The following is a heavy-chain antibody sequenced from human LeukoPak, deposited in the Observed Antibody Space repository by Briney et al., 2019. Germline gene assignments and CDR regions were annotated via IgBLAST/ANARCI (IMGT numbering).Heavy chain of an antibody. V-gene: IGHV1-3*01. D-gene: IGHD3-10*01. Sequence: ASVKVSCKASGYTFTSYAMHWVRQAPGQRLEWMGCINAGNGNTKYSQKFQGRVTISRDTSASTAHMELSSLRYEDTAVYYCARTFYGSGETSVPYRGAFDIWGQGTMVTVSS. CDR1: GYTFTSYA. J-gene: IGHJ3*02. CDR3: ARTFYGSGETSVPYRGAFDI. CDR2: INAGNGNT.